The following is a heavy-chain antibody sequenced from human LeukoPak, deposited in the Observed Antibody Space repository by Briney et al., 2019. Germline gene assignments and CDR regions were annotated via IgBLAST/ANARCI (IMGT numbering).Heavy chain of an antibody. CDR1: GFTFSTYE. J-gene: IGHJ4*02. CDR3: ARDTVDGPFVTSLDY. Sequence: TGGSLRLSCSASGFTFSTYEMNWVRQAPGKGLEWVAHIISGGTTQYYADSVRGRFTVSRDNAKNSLYLHMNSLRAEDTAVYYCARDTVDGPFVTSLDYWGQGARVTVSS. D-gene: IGHD5-12*01. V-gene: IGHV3-48*03. CDR2: IISGGTTQ.